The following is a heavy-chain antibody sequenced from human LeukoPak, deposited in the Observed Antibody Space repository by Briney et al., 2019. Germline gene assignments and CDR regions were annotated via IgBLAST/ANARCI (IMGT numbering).Heavy chain of an antibody. CDR1: GGSFSGYY. CDR2: INHSGST. Sequence: PSETLSLTCAAYGGSFSGYYWSWIRQPPGKGLEWIGEINHSGSTNYNPSLKSRVTISVDTSKNQFSLKLSSVTAADTAVYYCARTKFGGIDYFDYWGQGTLVTVSS. J-gene: IGHJ4*02. D-gene: IGHD3-16*01. CDR3: ARTKFGGIDYFDY. V-gene: IGHV4-34*01.